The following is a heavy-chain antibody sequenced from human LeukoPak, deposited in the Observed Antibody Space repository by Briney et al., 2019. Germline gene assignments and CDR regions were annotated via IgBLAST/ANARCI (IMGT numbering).Heavy chain of an antibody. J-gene: IGHJ5*02. CDR2: INHSGST. CDR1: GGSFSGYY. CDR3: ARAHVLRYFDWLSPEGHWFDP. D-gene: IGHD3-9*01. Sequence: SETLSLTCAVYGGSFSGYYWSWIRQPPGKGLVWIGEINHSGSTNYNPSLKSRVTISVDTSKNQFSLKLSSVTAADTAVYYCARAHVLRYFDWLSPEGHWFDPWGQGTLVTVSS. V-gene: IGHV4-34*01.